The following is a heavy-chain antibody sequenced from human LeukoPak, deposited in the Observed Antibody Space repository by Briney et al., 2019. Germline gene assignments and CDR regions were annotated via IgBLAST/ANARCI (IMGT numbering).Heavy chain of an antibody. CDR2: ISTTGSRI. J-gene: IGHJ4*02. Sequence: GGSLRLSCAASGFSFSNFEMNWVRQAPGKGLEWVSYISTTGSRIYYADSVKGRFTISRDNAESSLYLQMNSLRAEDTAVYYCARDRWVAYKHEGDIDYWGQGTLVTVSS. D-gene: IGHD3-16*01. CDR1: GFSFSNFE. V-gene: IGHV3-48*03. CDR3: ARDRWVAYKHEGDIDY.